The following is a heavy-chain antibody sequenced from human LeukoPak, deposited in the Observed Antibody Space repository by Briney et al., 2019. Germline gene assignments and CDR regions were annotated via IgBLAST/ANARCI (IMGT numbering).Heavy chain of an antibody. J-gene: IGHJ5*02. V-gene: IGHV1-2*02. D-gene: IGHD1-26*01. Sequence: ASVKVSCKASGYTFTGYYMHWVRQAPGLGLEWMGWINPNSGGTNYAQKFQGRVTMTTDTSISTAYMELSSLRSDDTAVYYCASEGAGWGFNWFDPWGQGTLVTVSS. CDR1: GYTFTGYY. CDR3: ASEGAGWGFNWFDP. CDR2: INPNSGGT.